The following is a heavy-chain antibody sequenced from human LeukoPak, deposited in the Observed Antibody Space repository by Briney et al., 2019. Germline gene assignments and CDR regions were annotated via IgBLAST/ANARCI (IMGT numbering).Heavy chain of an antibody. CDR1: GFTFSSYE. Sequence: GGSLRLSCAASGFTFSSYEMNWARQAPGKGLEWVSYISSSGSTIYYADSVKGRFTISRDNAKNSLYLQMNSLRAEDTAVYYCARDANHPYYYGSGSPTYYMDVWGKGTTVTISS. J-gene: IGHJ6*03. CDR2: ISSSGSTI. V-gene: IGHV3-48*03. CDR3: ARDANHPYYYGSGSPTYYMDV. D-gene: IGHD3-10*01.